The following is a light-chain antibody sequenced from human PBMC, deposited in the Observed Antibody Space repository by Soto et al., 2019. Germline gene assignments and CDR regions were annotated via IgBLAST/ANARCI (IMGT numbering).Light chain of an antibody. J-gene: IGKJ1*01. CDR2: GAS. CDR3: QQYNNWPRT. Sequence: EIVMTQSPVTLSVSPGERATLSCRASQSVSSNLAWFQQKPGQAPRLLIYGASTRAIGTPAKFSVSGSGTEFTLTIGGLQSEDFAVYYCQQYNNWPRTCGQGTKV. CDR1: QSVSSN. V-gene: IGKV3-15*01.